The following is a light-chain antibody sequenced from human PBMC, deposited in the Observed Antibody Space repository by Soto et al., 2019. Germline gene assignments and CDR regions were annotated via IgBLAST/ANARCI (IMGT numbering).Light chain of an antibody. CDR2: DVS. CDR3: SSYTSSSTLE. J-gene: IGLJ2*01. CDR1: SSDVGGYNY. Sequence: QSVLTQPASVSGSPGQSITISCTGISSDVGGYNYVSWYQQHPGKAPKLMIYDVSNRPSGVSNRFSGSKSGNTASLTISGLQAEDEADYYCSSYTSSSTLEVGGGTKLTVL. V-gene: IGLV2-14*01.